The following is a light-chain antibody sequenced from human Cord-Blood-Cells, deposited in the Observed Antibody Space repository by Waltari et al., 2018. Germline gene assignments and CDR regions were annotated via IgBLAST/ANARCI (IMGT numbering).Light chain of an antibody. V-gene: IGKV3-15*01. J-gene: IGKJ2*03. Sequence: EIVMTQSPATLSVSPGERATLSCRASQSVSSNLAWYQQKPGQAPRLHIYGASTRATGIPASFSGSGSGTEFTLTISSLQSEDFAVYYCQQYNNWPPYSFGQGTKLEIK. CDR3: QQYNNWPPYS. CDR1: QSVSSN. CDR2: GAS.